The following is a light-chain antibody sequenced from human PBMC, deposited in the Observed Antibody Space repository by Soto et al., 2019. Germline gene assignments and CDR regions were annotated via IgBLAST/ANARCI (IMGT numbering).Light chain of an antibody. CDR2: GAS. V-gene: IGKV3-15*01. Sequence: EIVMTQSPATLSVSPGERVTLSCGASQSISVDLAWYQQKPGQAPRLVIYGASTRTTGVPARFSGSGSATEFTLTISSLQSEDFAVYYCQQYDSWPHTFGLGTSLEIK. CDR3: QQYDSWPHT. CDR1: QSISVD. J-gene: IGKJ2*01.